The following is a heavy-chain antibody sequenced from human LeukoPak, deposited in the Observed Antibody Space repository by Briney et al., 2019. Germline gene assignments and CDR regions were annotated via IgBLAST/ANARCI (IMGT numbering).Heavy chain of an antibody. J-gene: IGHJ5*01. CDR2: ISGSGGST. Sequence: GGSLRLSCAASGFTFSSYDMSWVRQAPGKGLEWVSAISGSGGSTYYADSVKGRFTISRDNSKSTLYLQMNSLRAEDTAVYYCAKDRHAPGRYCSSTTCFPFDSWGQGTLVTVSS. CDR1: GFTFSSYD. V-gene: IGHV3-23*01. D-gene: IGHD2-2*01. CDR3: AKDRHAPGRYCSSTTCFPFDS.